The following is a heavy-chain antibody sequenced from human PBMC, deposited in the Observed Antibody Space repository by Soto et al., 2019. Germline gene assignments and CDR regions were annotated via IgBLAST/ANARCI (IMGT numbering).Heavy chain of an antibody. CDR2: NYYTGTT. V-gene: IGHV4-59*01. D-gene: IGHD5-18*01. Sequence: SETLSLTCTVSGASISGFYWSWIRKSAGKGLEWIGYNYYTGTTNYNPSLKSHVTISVDTSKNQFSLKVKSVSAADTAVYFCARNSRGYIYGYYFDSWGQGTLVTVS. CDR3: ARNSRGYIYGYYFDS. J-gene: IGHJ4*02. CDR1: GASISGFY.